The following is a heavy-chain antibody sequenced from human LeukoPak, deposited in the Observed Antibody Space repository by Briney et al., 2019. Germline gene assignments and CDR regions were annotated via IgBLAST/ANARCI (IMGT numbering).Heavy chain of an antibody. CDR3: ARDQDVYCSSTSCYDY. Sequence: ASVTVSCKASGYTYTGYYMHWVRHAPGQGLEWMGWINPNSGGTNYAQKFQGRVTMTRDTSISTAYMELSRLRSDDTAVYYCARDQDVYCSSTSCYDYWGQGTLVTVSS. CDR2: INPNSGGT. V-gene: IGHV1-2*02. J-gene: IGHJ4*02. CDR1: GYTYTGYY. D-gene: IGHD2-2*01.